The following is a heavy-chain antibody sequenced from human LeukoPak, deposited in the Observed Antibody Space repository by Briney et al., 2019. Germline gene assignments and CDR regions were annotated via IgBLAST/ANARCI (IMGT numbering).Heavy chain of an antibody. CDR1: GYTFSNHY. CDR3: ASDMGY. Sequence: EGSLKVSCKASGYTFSNHYMHWVRQAPGQGLEWMGIINPSRGSINYAQKFQGRVTMTTDTSTSTVYMELSSLRSDDTAVYYCASDMGYWGQGALVPVFS. CDR2: INPSRGSI. V-gene: IGHV1-46*01. J-gene: IGHJ4*02. D-gene: IGHD3-10*01.